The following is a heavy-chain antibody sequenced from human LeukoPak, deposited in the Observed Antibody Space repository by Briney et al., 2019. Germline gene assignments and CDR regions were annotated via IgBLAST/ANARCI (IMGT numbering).Heavy chain of an antibody. V-gene: IGHV4-59*01. Sequence: PSETLSLTCTVSGGSISSNYWSWIRQPPGKGLEWIGYISYSGVTGGITDYNPSLKSRVTTSVDTSKNQVSLKLSSVTAADTAVYYCATISRETFDPWGQGTLVTVSS. CDR3: ATISRETFDP. CDR1: GGSISSNY. J-gene: IGHJ5*02. CDR2: ISYSGVTGGIT. D-gene: IGHD1-26*01.